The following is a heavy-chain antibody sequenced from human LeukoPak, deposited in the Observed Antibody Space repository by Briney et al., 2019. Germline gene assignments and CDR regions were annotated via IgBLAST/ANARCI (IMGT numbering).Heavy chain of an antibody. CDR3: ARGPNSNWSGLDF. J-gene: IGHJ4*02. CDR1: GFTFSSYS. D-gene: IGHD6-6*01. CDR2: ISSSSSYI. Sequence: GGSLRLSCAASGFTFSSYSMNWVRQAPGKGLEWVSSISSSSSYIYYADSVKGRFTISRDNAKNSLYLQVNNLRAEDTAVYYCARGPNSNWSGLDFWGQGTLLTVSS. V-gene: IGHV3-21*01.